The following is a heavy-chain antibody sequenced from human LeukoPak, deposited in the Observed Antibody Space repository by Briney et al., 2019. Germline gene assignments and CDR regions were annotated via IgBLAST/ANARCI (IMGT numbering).Heavy chain of an antibody. CDR2: ICYSGST. CDR1: GGSVSSGSYY. CDR3: ARSLTRDSSSWYKIMRAFNI. D-gene: IGHD6-13*01. J-gene: IGHJ3*02. Sequence: SETLSLTCTVSGGSVSSGSYYWSWIRQPPGKGLEWIVYICYSGSTNYNPSLKSRVTISVDTSKNQFSLKLSSVTAADTAVYYRARSLTRDSSSWYKIMRAFNIWGEGTMLTV. V-gene: IGHV4-61*01.